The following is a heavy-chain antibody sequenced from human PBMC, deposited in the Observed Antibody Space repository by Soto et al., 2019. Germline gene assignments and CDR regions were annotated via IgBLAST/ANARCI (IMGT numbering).Heavy chain of an antibody. J-gene: IGHJ4*02. CDR3: ARAPYGPSGYYFDP. CDR1: GDSFPSGGYS. Sequence: QVQLQESGSGLVKPSETLSLTSSVSGDSFPSGGYSWSWIRQPPRRGLEWIGYIYHTGGASSSPSLKGRVTISVDKSKNQFSLSLNSVTAADTAMYYCARAPYGPSGYYFDPWGQGSLFTVSS. D-gene: IGHD3-22*01. V-gene: IGHV4-30-2*01. CDR2: IYHTGGA.